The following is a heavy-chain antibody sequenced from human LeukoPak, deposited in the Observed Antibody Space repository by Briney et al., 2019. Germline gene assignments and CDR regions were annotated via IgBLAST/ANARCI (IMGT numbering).Heavy chain of an antibody. V-gene: IGHV1-18*01. CDR2: ISAYNGNT. Sequence: ASVKVSCKASGYTFTSYGISWVRQAPGQGLEWMGWISAYNGNTNYAQKLQGRVTMTTDTSTSTAYMELSSLRSEDTAVYYCATGIGDESSSWYGAFDIWGQGTMVTVSS. CDR3: ATGIGDESSSWYGAFDI. CDR1: GYTFTSYG. J-gene: IGHJ3*02. D-gene: IGHD6-13*01.